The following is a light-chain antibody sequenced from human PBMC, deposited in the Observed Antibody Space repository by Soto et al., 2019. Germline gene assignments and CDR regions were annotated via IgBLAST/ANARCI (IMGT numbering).Light chain of an antibody. CDR2: GNS. CDR1: SSNIGAGYD. J-gene: IGLJ2*01. CDR3: QSYDGRLSGVV. V-gene: IGLV1-40*01. Sequence: QSVLTQPPSVSGAPGQRVTISCTGSSSNIGAGYDVHWYQQLPGTATKLLIYGNSNRPSGVPDRFSGSKSGTSASLAITGLHAEDEADYYCQSYDGRLSGVVFGGGTKLTVL.